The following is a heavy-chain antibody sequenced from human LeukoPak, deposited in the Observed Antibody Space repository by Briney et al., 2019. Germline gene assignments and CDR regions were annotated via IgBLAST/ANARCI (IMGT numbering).Heavy chain of an antibody. CDR3: ARASPRRARYYYYMDV. CDR1: GYTFTSYD. V-gene: IGHV1-8*03. Sequence: GASVKVSCKASGYTFTSYDINWVRQATGQGLEWMGWMNPNSGNTGYAQKFQGRVTITRNTSISTAYMGLSSLRSEDTAVYYCARASPRRARYYYYMDVWGKGTTVTVSS. J-gene: IGHJ6*03. CDR2: MNPNSGNT.